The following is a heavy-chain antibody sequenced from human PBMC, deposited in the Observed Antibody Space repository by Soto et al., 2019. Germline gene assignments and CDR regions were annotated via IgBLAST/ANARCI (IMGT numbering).Heavy chain of an antibody. CDR2: ISSSGNTI. J-gene: IGHJ4*02. CDR3: ARVTHYFDY. Sequence: QVQLVESGGGVVQPGRSLRLSCAASGFTFSDYYMSWIRQAPGKGLEWVSYISSSGNTIHYADSVKGRFTISRDNAKNSLFLQMNSLRVEDTAVYYCARVTHYFDYWGQGALVAVSS. V-gene: IGHV3-11*01. CDR1: GFTFSDYY.